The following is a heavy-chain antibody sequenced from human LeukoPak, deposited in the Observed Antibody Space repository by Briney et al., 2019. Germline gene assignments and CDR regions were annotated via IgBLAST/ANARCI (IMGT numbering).Heavy chain of an antibody. CDR2: ITGSGGGT. D-gene: IGHD6-13*01. J-gene: IGHJ4*02. Sequence: GGSLRLSCAASGFTFTSYAMSWVRQAPGKGLEWVSTITGSGGGTYYADSVKGRFIISRDNSKTTLYLQMNSLRVEDTAVYYCAKTRPLDSSSWSHGDYWGQGTLVTVSS. V-gene: IGHV3-23*01. CDR3: AKTRPLDSSSWSHGDY. CDR1: GFTFTSYA.